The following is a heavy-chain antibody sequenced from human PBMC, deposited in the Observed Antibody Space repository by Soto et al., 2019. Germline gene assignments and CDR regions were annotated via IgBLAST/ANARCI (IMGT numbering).Heavy chain of an antibody. CDR2: MNPNSGNT. D-gene: IGHD5-18*01. J-gene: IGHJ6*03. CDR1: GYTFTSYY. CDR3: AAMSDYYYYYMDV. V-gene: IGHV1-8*02. Sequence: ASVKVSCKASGYTFTSYYMHWVRQAPGQGLEWMGWMNPNSGNTGYAQKFQGRVTMTRNTSISTAYMELSSLRSEDTAVYYCAAMSDYYYYYMDVWGKGTTVTVSS.